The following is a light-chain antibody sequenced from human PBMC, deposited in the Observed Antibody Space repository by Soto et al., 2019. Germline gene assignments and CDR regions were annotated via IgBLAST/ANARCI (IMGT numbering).Light chain of an antibody. J-gene: IGKJ1*01. CDR2: GAS. CDR1: QSVSSN. CDR3: QQYNNWPRT. Sequence: EIVMTQSPATLSVSPGERATLSCRASQSVSSNLAWYQQKPGQAPRLLIYGASTRATGIPGRFSGSGSETEFTLTISSLQSQDCAVYYCQQYNNWPRTFGQGTKVEIK. V-gene: IGKV3-15*01.